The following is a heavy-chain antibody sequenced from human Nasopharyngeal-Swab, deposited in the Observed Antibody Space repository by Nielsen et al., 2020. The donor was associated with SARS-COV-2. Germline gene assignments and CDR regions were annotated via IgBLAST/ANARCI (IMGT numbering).Heavy chain of an antibody. CDR2: IRYSGDT. Sequence: SETLSLTCTVSGGSFTNGDYYWTWLRQSPGKGLEWIGYIRYSGDTLYNPSLKSRLTISVDTSKKQFSLKLNSVTAADTAVYFCDREYYYDSATPNWFDPWGQGTLVTVSS. CDR3: DREYYYDSATPNWFDP. V-gene: IGHV4-30-4*01. CDR1: GGSFTNGDYY. J-gene: IGHJ5*02. D-gene: IGHD3-22*01.